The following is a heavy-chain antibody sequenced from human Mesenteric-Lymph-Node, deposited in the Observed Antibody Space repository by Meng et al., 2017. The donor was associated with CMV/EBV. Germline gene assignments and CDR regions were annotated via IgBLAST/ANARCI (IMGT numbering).Heavy chain of an antibody. D-gene: IGHD3-9*01. J-gene: IGHJ4*02. CDR1: GGSFSCYY. CDR3: ARGSSYDILTGYFDY. Sequence: VRLHQWGAGLLKPSETLSVTCAVYGGSFSCYYWNWIRQSPEKGLEWIGEINHSGSTTYNPSFTSRIIISVDTSTNQISLNMSSVTAADTAVYYCARGSSYDILTGYFDYWGQGALVTVSS. V-gene: IGHV4-34*01. CDR2: INHSGST.